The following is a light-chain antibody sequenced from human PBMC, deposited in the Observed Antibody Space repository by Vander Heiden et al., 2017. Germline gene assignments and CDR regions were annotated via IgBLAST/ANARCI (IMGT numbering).Light chain of an antibody. CDR1: SSDVGGSKS. V-gene: IGLV2-8*01. CDR3: LSSGGRNNLV. Sequence: QSALTQPPSASGSPGQSVTISCTGTSSDVGGSKSCPWYQQNPGKAHKLMIDEVSQRPSVFPDRFSVSKSGNTASLTVSGLQAEDEADYYCLSSGGRNNLVFGGGTKMTVL. CDR2: EVS. J-gene: IGLJ3*02.